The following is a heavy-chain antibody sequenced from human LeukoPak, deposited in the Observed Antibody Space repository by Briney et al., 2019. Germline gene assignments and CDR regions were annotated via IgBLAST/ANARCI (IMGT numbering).Heavy chain of an antibody. V-gene: IGHV4-39*07. Sequence: SETLSLTCTVSGGSISSSSYYWGWIRQPPGKGLEWIGSFYYSGSTYYNPSLKSRVTISIDRSKNQFSLKLSSVTAADTAVYYCARYGGSGTYFFDYWGQGTLVTVSS. J-gene: IGHJ4*02. CDR3: ARYGGSGTYFFDY. CDR2: FYYSGST. D-gene: IGHD3-10*01. CDR1: GGSISSSSYY.